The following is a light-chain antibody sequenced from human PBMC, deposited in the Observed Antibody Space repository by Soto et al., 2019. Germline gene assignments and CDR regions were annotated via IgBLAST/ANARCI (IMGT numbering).Light chain of an antibody. V-gene: IGKV1-12*01. Sequence: DIQMTQSLSSVSASVGDRVTITCRASQGITSWLAWYQQKPGKAPKLLIYRASNLQSGVPSRFSGSGSGTDFTLTISGLQPADFATYYCQQTTTFPLTFGGGTKVEIK. CDR2: RAS. CDR1: QGITSW. J-gene: IGKJ4*01. CDR3: QQTTTFPLT.